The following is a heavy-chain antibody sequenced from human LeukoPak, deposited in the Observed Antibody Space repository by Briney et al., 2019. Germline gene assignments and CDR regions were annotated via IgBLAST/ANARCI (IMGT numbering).Heavy chain of an antibody. V-gene: IGHV3-23*01. Sequence: PGASLRLSCAASGFTFSSYAMSWVRQAPGKGLEWVSAISGSGGSTYYADSVKGRFTISRDNSKNTLYLQMNSLRAGDTAVYYCAKGERGGGWYPAYWGQGTLVTVSS. CDR1: GFTFSSYA. CDR2: ISGSGGST. J-gene: IGHJ4*02. D-gene: IGHD6-19*01. CDR3: AKGERGGGWYPAY.